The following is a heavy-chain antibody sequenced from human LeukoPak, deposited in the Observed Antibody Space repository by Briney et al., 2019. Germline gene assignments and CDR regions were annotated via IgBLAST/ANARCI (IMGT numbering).Heavy chain of an antibody. CDR3: ARESMPHYYDSSGYYSTPNYFDY. V-gene: IGHV1-18*01. CDR1: GYTFTSYG. Sequence: ASVKVSCKASGYTFTSYGISWVRQAPGQGLEWMGWISAYNGNTNYAQKLQGRVTMTTDTSTSTAYMELRSLRSDDTAVYYCARESMPHYYDSSGYYSTPNYFDYWGQGTLVTVSS. J-gene: IGHJ4*02. D-gene: IGHD3-22*01. CDR2: ISAYNGNT.